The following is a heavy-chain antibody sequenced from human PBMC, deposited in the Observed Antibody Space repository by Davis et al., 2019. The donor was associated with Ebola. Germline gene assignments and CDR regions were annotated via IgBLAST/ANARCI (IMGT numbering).Heavy chain of an antibody. Sequence: GGSLRLSCAASGFTFSSYSMNWVRQAPGKGLEWVSYISSSSSTIYYADSVKGRFTISRDNAKNSLYLQMNSLRDEDTAVYYCARTGYCSGGSCYFLGYDAFDIWGQGTMVTVSS. CDR3: ARTGYCSGGSCYFLGYDAFDI. V-gene: IGHV3-48*02. CDR2: ISSSSSTI. D-gene: IGHD2-15*01. J-gene: IGHJ3*02. CDR1: GFTFSSYS.